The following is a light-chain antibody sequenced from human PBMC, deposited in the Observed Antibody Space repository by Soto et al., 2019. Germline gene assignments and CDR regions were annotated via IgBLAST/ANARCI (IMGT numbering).Light chain of an antibody. CDR1: QSVSSSF. CDR2: DAS. V-gene: IGKV3D-20*02. Sequence: EIVLTQSPGTLSLSPGERATLSCRASQSVSSSFLAWYQQKPGQAPRLLIYDASKRATGTPARFSGSGSGTDFTLTISSLEPEDFAVYYCQQRKSWLAITFGQGTRLEIK. CDR3: QQRKSWLAIT. J-gene: IGKJ5*01.